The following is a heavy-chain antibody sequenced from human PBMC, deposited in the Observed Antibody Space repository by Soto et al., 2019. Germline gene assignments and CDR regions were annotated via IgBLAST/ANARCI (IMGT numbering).Heavy chain of an antibody. V-gene: IGHV1-2*02. CDR2: INPNSGGT. D-gene: IGHD2-15*01. J-gene: IGHJ4*02. Sequence: ASVKVSCKASGYTFTGYYMHWVRQAPGQGLEWMGWINPNSGGTNYAQKFQGRVTMTRDTSISTAYVELSRLRSDDTAVYYCARGGRDCSGGSYYLYYFDYWGQGTLVTVSS. CDR1: GYTFTGYY. CDR3: ARGGRDCSGGSYYLYYFDY.